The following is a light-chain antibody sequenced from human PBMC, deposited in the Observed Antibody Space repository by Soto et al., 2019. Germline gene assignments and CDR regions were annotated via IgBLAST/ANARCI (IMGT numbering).Light chain of an antibody. CDR2: DAT. Sequence: DIQMTQSPSSLSASVGDRVTITCQASQDISNYLNWYQQKPRKPPTLLIYDATNLETGVPSRFSRSGSGTDFTFTISSLQPEDIATYYCHQYDNLPLTVGGGTKVDIK. CDR3: HQYDNLPLT. J-gene: IGKJ4*01. CDR1: QDISNY. V-gene: IGKV1-33*01.